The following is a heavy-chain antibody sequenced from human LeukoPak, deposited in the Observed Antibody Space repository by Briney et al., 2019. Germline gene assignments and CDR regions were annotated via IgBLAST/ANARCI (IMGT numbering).Heavy chain of an antibody. CDR3: ARSGYSYLPLIDY. CDR1: GYTFTSYY. D-gene: IGHD5-18*01. CDR2: INPSGGST. Sequence: GASVKVSCKASGYTFTSYYMHWVRQAPGQGLEWMGIINPSGGSTSYAQKFQGRVTMARDTSTSTAYMELRSLRSDDTAVYYCARSGYSYLPLIDYWGQGTLVTVSS. V-gene: IGHV1-46*01. J-gene: IGHJ4*02.